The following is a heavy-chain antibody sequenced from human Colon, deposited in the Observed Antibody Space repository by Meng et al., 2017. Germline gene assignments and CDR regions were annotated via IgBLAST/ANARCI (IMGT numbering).Heavy chain of an antibody. Sequence: VQLEGSGPGLVTPSGTLSLTCAVSGASISSTYWWSWVRQPPGKGLEWIGEVHHSGGTNYNPSLKSRVTISVDESNNQYSLSLTSVTAADTAIYYCGRNGAYSIDPWGRGTLVTVSS. CDR2: VHHSGGT. J-gene: IGHJ5*02. V-gene: IGHV4-4*02. CDR1: GASISSTYW. CDR3: GRNGAYSIDP. D-gene: IGHD2-15*01.